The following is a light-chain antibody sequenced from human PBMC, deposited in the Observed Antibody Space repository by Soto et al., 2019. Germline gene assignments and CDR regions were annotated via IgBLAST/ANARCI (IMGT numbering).Light chain of an antibody. CDR1: QSISSW. V-gene: IGKV1-5*03. CDR2: RAS. Sequence: DIPITQSPSTLSTSVGDRVTISCRASQSISSWLAWYQQKPGEAPNLLIYRASSLQSGVPSRFSGSGSGTEFTLPVRSLQPDDFATYYCQQYSRYSWTFGQGAKVAFK. J-gene: IGKJ1*01. CDR3: QQYSRYSWT.